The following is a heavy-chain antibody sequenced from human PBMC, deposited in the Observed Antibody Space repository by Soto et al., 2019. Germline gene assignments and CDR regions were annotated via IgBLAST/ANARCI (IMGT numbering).Heavy chain of an antibody. Sequence: EVQLVESGGGLVKPGGSLRLSCAASGFIFSSYTMNWVRQAPGKGLEWVSSISASSTYIYYADSLKGRFTISRDNAHNSLYLQVNSLRAEDTAGYYCARGWLRDPWMYWGQGTLVTVSS. V-gene: IGHV3-21*01. J-gene: IGHJ4*02. CDR3: ARGWLRDPWMY. D-gene: IGHD5-12*01. CDR2: ISASSTYI. CDR1: GFIFSSYT.